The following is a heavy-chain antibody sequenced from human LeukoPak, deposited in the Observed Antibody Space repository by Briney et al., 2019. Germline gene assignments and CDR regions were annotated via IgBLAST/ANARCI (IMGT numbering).Heavy chain of an antibody. V-gene: IGHV3-23*01. D-gene: IGHD3-22*01. CDR2: ISGSGGST. CDR3: ARVPLSYYYDSSGYYLWFDP. CDR1: GFTFSSCA. J-gene: IGHJ5*02. Sequence: GGSLRLSCAASGFTFSSCAMSWVRQAPGKGLEWVSAISGSGGSTYYADSVKGRFTISRDNSKNTLYLQMNSLRAEDTAVYYCARVPLSYYYDSSGYYLWFDPWGQGTLVTVSS.